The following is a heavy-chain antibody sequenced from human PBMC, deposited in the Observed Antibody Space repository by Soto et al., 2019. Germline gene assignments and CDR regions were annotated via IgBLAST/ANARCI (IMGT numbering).Heavy chain of an antibody. Sequence: EVQLAESGGGLAQPGGSLRLSCAASGFTLSGYAMDWVRQAPGKGLEYVSGISSNGVGTYYANSVQGRFTISRDNSKNTVYLXMXXLRPEDXXXYYWXXRARPDFYYMDVWGKGTTVTVSS. CDR2: ISSNGVGT. V-gene: IGHV3-64*01. J-gene: IGHJ6*03. CDR3: XXRARPDFYYMDV. D-gene: IGHD6-6*01. CDR1: GFTLSGYA.